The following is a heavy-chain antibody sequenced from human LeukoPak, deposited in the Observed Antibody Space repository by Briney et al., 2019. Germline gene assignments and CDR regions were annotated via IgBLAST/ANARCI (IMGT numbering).Heavy chain of an antibody. CDR1: GGSISSGDYY. Sequence: SQTLSLTCTVSGGSISSGDYYWSWIRQPPGKGLEWFGYIYYSGSTYYNPSLKSRVTISVDTSKNQFSLKLSSVTAADTAVYYCASLYCSSTSCYTSDYWGQGTLVTVSS. V-gene: IGHV4-30-4*01. J-gene: IGHJ4*02. D-gene: IGHD2-2*02. CDR2: IYYSGST. CDR3: ASLYCSSTSCYTSDY.